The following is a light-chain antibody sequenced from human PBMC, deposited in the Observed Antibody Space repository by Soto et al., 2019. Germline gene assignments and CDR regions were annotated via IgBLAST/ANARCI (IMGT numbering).Light chain of an antibody. V-gene: IGLV2-14*01. CDR1: SSDIGGYEF. J-gene: IGLJ1*01. CDR2: EVS. Sequence: SALTQPASVSGSPGQSITISCTGSSSDIGGYEFVSWFQQHPGKVPKLIIYEVSNRPSGVSDRFSGAKSGKTASLTISGLQPDDEAEYYCTSYSVTGTHYLFGSGTKVTVL. CDR3: TSYSVTGTHYL.